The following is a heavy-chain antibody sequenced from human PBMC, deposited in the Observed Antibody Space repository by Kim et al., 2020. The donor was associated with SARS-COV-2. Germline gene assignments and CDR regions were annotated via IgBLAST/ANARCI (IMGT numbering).Heavy chain of an antibody. CDR1: GGSISSSSYY. Sequence: SETLSLTCTVSGGSISSSSYYWGWIRQPPGKGLEWIGSIYYSGSTYYNPSLKSRVTISVDTSKNQFSLKLSSVTAADTAVYYCARHKRKNGDAPELGPKWPPDWYFDLWGRGTLVTVSS. CDR3: ARHKRKNGDAPELGPKWPPDWYFDL. D-gene: IGHD7-27*01. V-gene: IGHV4-39*01. J-gene: IGHJ2*01. CDR2: IYYSGST.